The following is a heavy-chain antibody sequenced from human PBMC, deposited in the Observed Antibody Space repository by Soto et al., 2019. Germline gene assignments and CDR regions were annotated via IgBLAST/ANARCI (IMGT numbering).Heavy chain of an antibody. V-gene: IGHV3-21*01. Sequence: GGSLRLSCAASGFTFSSYSMNWVRQAPGKGLEWVSSISSSSSYIYYADSVKGRFTISRDNARKSLYLQMNSLRAEDTAVYYCARAASYGDRNDYYYYYGMDVWGQETTVTVSS. CDR1: GFTFSSYS. CDR2: ISSSSSYI. CDR3: ARAASYGDRNDYYYYYGMDV. J-gene: IGHJ6*02. D-gene: IGHD4-17*01.